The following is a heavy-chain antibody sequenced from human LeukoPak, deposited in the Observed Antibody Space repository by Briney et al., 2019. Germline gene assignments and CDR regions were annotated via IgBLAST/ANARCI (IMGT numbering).Heavy chain of an antibody. CDR1: EFTFDNYA. CDR2: ISSSSSTI. J-gene: IGHJ3*02. D-gene: IGHD2-21*01. V-gene: IGHV3-48*01. CDR3: ARERGIPDAFDI. Sequence: GGSLRLSCAASEFTFDNYAMSWVRQAPGKGLEWVSYISSSSSTIYYADSVKDRFTISRDNAKNSLYLQMNSLRAEDTAVYYCARERGIPDAFDIWGQGTMVTVSS.